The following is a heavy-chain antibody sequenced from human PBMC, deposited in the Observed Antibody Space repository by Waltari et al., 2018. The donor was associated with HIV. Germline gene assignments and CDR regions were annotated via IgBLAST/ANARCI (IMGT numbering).Heavy chain of an antibody. CDR2: INASGGT. CDR3: ARETSGPTWRLFDS. D-gene: IGHD1-26*01. CDR1: GGSINNYY. J-gene: IGHJ4*02. Sequence: QVQLQESGPGLVKPSETLSLTCIVSGGSINNYYWNWIRQPAGKGLEWLGRINASGGTNYNPSPKSRGTRSVDTSKNQFSLKLTSVTAADTAVYFCARETSGPTWRLFDSWGQGTLVTVSS. V-gene: IGHV4-4*07.